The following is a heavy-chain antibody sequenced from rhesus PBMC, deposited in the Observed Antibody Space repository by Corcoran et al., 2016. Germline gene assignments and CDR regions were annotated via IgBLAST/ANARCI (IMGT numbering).Heavy chain of an antibody. CDR3: ARLLYYSGSYYYGY. CDR1: GGSISGGYG. Sequence: QVQLQESGPGLVKPSETLSLTCAVSGGSISGGYGWSWIRQPPGKGLEWIGHIFGSIGSPSTNPSLKSRVTIARDTSKTQFSLKLSSVTAADTAVYYCARLLYYSGSYYYGYWGQGVLVTVSS. D-gene: IGHD3-16*01. J-gene: IGHJ4*01. V-gene: IGHV4S7*01. CDR2: IFGSIGSP.